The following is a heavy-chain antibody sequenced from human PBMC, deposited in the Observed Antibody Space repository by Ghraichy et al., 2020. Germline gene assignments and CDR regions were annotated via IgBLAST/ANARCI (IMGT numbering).Heavy chain of an antibody. CDR3: ARDDLVGGGGRNWFHP. D-gene: IGHD3-16*01. CDR2: ISASGST. Sequence: SETLSLTCTVSGDSFTTSYWTWIRQPAGKGLEWIGRISASGSTYQNPSLRSRISMSVDTSKNTLSLRLTSVTAADTAVYYCARDDLVGGGGRNWFHPWGQGRLVTVSS. J-gene: IGHJ5*02. V-gene: IGHV4-4*07. CDR1: GDSFTTSY.